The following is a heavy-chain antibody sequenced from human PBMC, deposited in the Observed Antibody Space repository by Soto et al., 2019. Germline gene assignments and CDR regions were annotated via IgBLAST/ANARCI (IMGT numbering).Heavy chain of an antibody. J-gene: IGHJ6*02. Sequence: GGSLRLSCAASGFSFSTYAMSWVRQAPGKGLEWVSAISGSGGSTYYADSVKGRVTISRDNSKSTLYLQMNSLRADDTAVYYCAKGVNYYDSSGYYSYYYNGMDVWGQGTTVTVS. CDR1: GFSFSTYA. CDR2: ISGSGGST. CDR3: AKGVNYYDSSGYYSYYYNGMDV. D-gene: IGHD3-22*01. V-gene: IGHV3-23*01.